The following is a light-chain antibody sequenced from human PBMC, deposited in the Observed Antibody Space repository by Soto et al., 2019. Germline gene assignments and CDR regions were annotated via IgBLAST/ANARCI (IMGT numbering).Light chain of an antibody. CDR3: QTWATGIRV. Sequence: QLVLTQSPSASASLGASVKLTCTLSSGHSNYAIAWLQQQPERGPRYLMRLNSDGTHSKGDGVPDRFSGSSSGAERYLTISSLQSEDEADYYCQTWATGIRVFGGGTKLTVL. CDR1: SGHSNYA. V-gene: IGLV4-69*01. J-gene: IGLJ3*02. CDR2: LNSDGTH.